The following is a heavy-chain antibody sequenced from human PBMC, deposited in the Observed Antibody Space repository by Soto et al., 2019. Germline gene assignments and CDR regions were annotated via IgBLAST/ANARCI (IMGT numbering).Heavy chain of an antibody. J-gene: IGHJ6*02. V-gene: IGHV1-69*13. Sequence: SVKVSCKASGGTFSSYAISWVRQAPGQGLEWMGGIIPIFGTANYAQKFQGRVTITADESTSTAYMELSSLRSEDTAVYYCARDNGGYNQYRYYGMDVWGQGTTVTVSS. CDR1: GGTFSSYA. CDR2: IIPIFGTA. D-gene: IGHD6-25*01. CDR3: ARDNGGYNQYRYYGMDV.